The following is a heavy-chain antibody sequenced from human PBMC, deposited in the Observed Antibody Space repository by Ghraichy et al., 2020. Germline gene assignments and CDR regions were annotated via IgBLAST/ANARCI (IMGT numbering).Heavy chain of an antibody. J-gene: IGHJ4*02. Sequence: ASVKVSCKASGYTFTNYAVQWVRQAPGQRLEWMGWINAGNGHTKYSQKFQDRVTITRDTSASTAYMDLSSLGSEDTAVYYCARGICSASRIAYYFDYWGQGTLVTVSS. CDR1: GYTFTNYA. CDR3: ARGICSASRIAYYFDY. D-gene: IGHD2-15*01. CDR2: INAGNGHT. V-gene: IGHV1-3*01.